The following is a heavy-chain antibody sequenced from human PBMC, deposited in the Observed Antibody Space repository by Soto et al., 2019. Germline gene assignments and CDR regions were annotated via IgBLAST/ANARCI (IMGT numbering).Heavy chain of an antibody. CDR1: GFTFSSYA. J-gene: IGHJ5*02. Sequence: PGGSLRLSCAASGFTFSSYAMHWVRQAPGKGLEYVSAISSNGGSTYYANSVKGRFTISRDNSKNTLYLQMGSLRAEDMAVYYCARGLAYSSSWYYYWFDPWGQGTLVTVSS. V-gene: IGHV3-64*01. CDR3: ARGLAYSSSWYYYWFDP. D-gene: IGHD6-13*01. CDR2: ISSNGGST.